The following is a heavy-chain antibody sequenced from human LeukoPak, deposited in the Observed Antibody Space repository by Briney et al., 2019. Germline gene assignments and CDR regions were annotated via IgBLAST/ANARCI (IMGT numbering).Heavy chain of an antibody. CDR2: ISANNGHT. D-gene: IGHD2-15*01. Sequence: ASVKVSCKASGYTFTNYGFSWVRQAPGQGLEWMGWISANNGHTNYAQKFQGRVTMTTDTSTSTAYMELRSLRSDDTAAYYCARDRGGYCSGGSCYAPYGMDVWGQGTTVTVSS. J-gene: IGHJ6*02. V-gene: IGHV1-18*01. CDR1: GYTFTNYG. CDR3: ARDRGGYCSGGSCYAPYGMDV.